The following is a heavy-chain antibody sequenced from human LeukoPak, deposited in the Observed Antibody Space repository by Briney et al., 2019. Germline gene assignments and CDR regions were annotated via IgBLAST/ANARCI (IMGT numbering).Heavy chain of an antibody. CDR3: AILFTPRSGWYQEFDY. CDR2: ISAYNGNT. D-gene: IGHD6-19*01. Sequence: VASVKVFCKASGYTFTSYGISWVRQAPGQGLEWMGWISAYNGNTNYAQKLQGRVTMTTDTSMSTAYMELRSLRSDDTAVYYCAILFTPRSGWYQEFDYWGQGTLVTVSS. V-gene: IGHV1-18*01. CDR1: GYTFTSYG. J-gene: IGHJ4*02.